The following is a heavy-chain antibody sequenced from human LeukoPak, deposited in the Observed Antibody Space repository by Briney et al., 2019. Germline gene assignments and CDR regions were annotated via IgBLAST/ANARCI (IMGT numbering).Heavy chain of an antibody. CDR3: ARDWYPTVISYFDY. Sequence: GGSLRLSCAASGFTFSSYAMHWVRQAPGKGLEWAAVISYDGSNKYYADSVKGRFTISRDNSKNTLYLQMNSLRAEDTAVYYCARDWYPTVISYFDYWGQGTLVTVSS. CDR1: GFTFSSYA. CDR2: ISYDGSNK. D-gene: IGHD2-21*01. V-gene: IGHV3-30-3*01. J-gene: IGHJ4*02.